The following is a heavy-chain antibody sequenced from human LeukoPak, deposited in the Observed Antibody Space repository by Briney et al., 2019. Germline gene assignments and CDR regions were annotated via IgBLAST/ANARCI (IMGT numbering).Heavy chain of an antibody. Sequence: SETLSLTCTVSGGSISSYYWSWIRQPPGKGLEWIGYIYTSGSTNYNPSLKSRVTISVDTSKNQFSLKLSSVTAADTAVYYCARATNYDILTGYLGSIDYWGQGTLVTVSS. CDR2: IYTSGST. D-gene: IGHD3-9*01. J-gene: IGHJ4*02. CDR3: ARATNYDILTGYLGSIDY. V-gene: IGHV4-4*09. CDR1: GGSISSYY.